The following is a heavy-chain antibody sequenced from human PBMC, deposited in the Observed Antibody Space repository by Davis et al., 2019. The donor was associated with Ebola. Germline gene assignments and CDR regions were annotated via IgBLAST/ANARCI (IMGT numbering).Heavy chain of an antibody. J-gene: IGHJ1*01. CDR3: ARDSGYCTRTSCYKADYFQH. Sequence: GESLKISCAASGFTFSDYYMTWIRQPPGKGLEWVSYIGTRQSVIYYADSVKGRFTVSRDNSRNTLFLQLNSLRAEDTAVYYCARDSGYCTRTSCYKADYFQHWGQGTLVTVSS. CDR1: GFTFSDYY. V-gene: IGHV3-11*04. CDR2: IGTRQSVI. D-gene: IGHD2-2*03.